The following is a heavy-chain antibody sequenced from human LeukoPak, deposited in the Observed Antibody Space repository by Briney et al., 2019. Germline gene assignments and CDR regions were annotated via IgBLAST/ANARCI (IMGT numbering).Heavy chain of an antibody. J-gene: IGHJ4*02. CDR2: IYYSGST. CDR3: ARKRGVIPHYFDY. Sequence: PSETLSLTCTVSGGSISSYYWSWTWQPPGKGLEWIGYIYYSGSTNYNPSLKSRVTISVDTSKNQFSLKLSSVTAADTAVYYCARKRGVIPHYFDYWGQGTLVTVSS. V-gene: IGHV4-59*01. D-gene: IGHD3-10*01. CDR1: GGSISSYY.